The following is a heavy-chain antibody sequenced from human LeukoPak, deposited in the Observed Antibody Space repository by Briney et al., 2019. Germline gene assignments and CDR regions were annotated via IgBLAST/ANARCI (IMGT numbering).Heavy chain of an antibody. V-gene: IGHV4-34*01. CDR3: ARKGLRSGYVPLDY. J-gene: IGHJ4*02. Sequence: SETLSLTCAVYGGSFSGYSWSWIRQPPGKGLEWIGEIYHSGSTDYNPSLKSRVTISVDKSKNQFSLKLRSVTAADTAVYYCARKGLRSGYVPLDYWGQGTLVTVSS. CDR2: IYHSGST. CDR1: GGSFSGYS. D-gene: IGHD3-3*01.